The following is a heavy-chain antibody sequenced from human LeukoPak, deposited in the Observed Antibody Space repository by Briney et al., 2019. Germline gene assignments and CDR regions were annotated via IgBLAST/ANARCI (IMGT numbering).Heavy chain of an antibody. CDR1: GFTFSSYS. D-gene: IGHD6-19*01. J-gene: IGHJ4*02. CDR2: ISSSSSYI. CDR3: ARAGAVAGTANDY. Sequence: GGSLRLSCAASGFTFSSYSMNWVRQAPGKGLEWLSSISSSSSYIYYADSVKGRFTISRDNAKNSLYLQMNSLRAEDTAVYYCARAGAVAGTANDYWGQGTLVTVSS. V-gene: IGHV3-21*01.